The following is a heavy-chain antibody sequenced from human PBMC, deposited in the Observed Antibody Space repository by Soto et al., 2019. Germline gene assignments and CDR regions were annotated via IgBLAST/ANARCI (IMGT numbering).Heavy chain of an antibody. J-gene: IGHJ6*02. Sequence: PSETLSLTCTVSGGSITSYYWSWIRQPAGKGLEWIGRTYITGDSNYSPSLKSRVTMSLDTSENQFSLKLRSATAADMAVYYCARDMRVFGGMDVWGRGTTVTVSS. D-gene: IGHD3-3*01. CDR2: TYITGDS. V-gene: IGHV4-4*07. CDR3: ARDMRVFGGMDV. CDR1: GGSITSYY.